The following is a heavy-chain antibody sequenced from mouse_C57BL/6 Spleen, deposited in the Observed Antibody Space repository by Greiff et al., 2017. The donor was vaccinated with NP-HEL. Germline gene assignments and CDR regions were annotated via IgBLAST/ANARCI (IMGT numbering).Heavy chain of an antibody. V-gene: IGHV5-4*01. J-gene: IGHJ3*01. Sequence: EVQLVESGGGLVKPGGSLKLSCAASGFTFSSYAMSWVRQTPEQRLEWVATISDGGSYTYYPDNVKGRFTISRDNAKNNLYLQMSHLKSEDTAMYYCARGVTTVVATGAYWGQGTLVTVSA. CDR3: ARGVTTVVATGAY. CDR1: GFTFSSYA. D-gene: IGHD1-1*01. CDR2: ISDGGSYT.